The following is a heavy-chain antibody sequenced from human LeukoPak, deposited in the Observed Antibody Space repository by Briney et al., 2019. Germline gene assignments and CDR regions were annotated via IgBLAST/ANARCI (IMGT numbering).Heavy chain of an antibody. V-gene: IGHV1-69*13. D-gene: IGHD3-3*01. Sequence: GASVKVSCKASGGTLSSYAISWVRQAPGQGLEWMGGIIPIFGTANYAQKFQGRVTITADESTSTAYMELSSLRSEDTAVYYCARVTIFGVVPIPDYWGQGTLVTVSS. J-gene: IGHJ4*02. CDR3: ARVTIFGVVPIPDY. CDR1: GGTLSSYA. CDR2: IIPIFGTA.